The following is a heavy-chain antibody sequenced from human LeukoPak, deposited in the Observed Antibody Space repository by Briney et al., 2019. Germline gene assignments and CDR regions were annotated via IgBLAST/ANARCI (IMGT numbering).Heavy chain of an antibody. CDR3: ASSGSSGRIYY. D-gene: IGHD3-10*01. CDR1: GGSISSYY. J-gene: IGHJ4*02. Sequence: SETLSLTCTVSGGSISSYYWTWIRQPAGKGLEWIGYIYYSGSTNYNPSLKSRVTISVDTPKKQFSLKLSSVTAADTAVYYCASSGSSGRIYYWGQGTLVTVSS. CDR2: IYYSGST. V-gene: IGHV4-59*12.